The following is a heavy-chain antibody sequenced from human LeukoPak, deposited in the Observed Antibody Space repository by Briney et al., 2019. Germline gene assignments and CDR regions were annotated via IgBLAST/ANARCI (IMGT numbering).Heavy chain of an antibody. D-gene: IGHD3-10*01. V-gene: IGHV3-7*01. Sequence: GGSLRLSCAASGFTFSSYWMSWVRQAPGKGLEWVANIKQDGREKYYVDSVKGRFTISRDNAKNSLYLQMNSLRAEDTAVYYCARDYMVRGVMPLFDPWGQGTLVTVSS. J-gene: IGHJ5*02. CDR2: IKQDGREK. CDR3: ARDYMVRGVMPLFDP. CDR1: GFTFSSYW.